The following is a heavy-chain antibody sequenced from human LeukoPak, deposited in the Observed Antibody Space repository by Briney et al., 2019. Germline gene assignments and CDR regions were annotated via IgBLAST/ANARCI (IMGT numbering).Heavy chain of an antibody. Sequence: GGSLRLSCAASGFTFSTYRMAWVRQAPGKGLEWVATITEDGSGKYHVDSVRGRFTISRDNAKNTVYLQMNSLRAEDTAVYYCARWYSSGWYSDYWGQGTLVTVSS. CDR1: GFTFSTYR. CDR3: ARWYSSGWYSDY. J-gene: IGHJ4*02. CDR2: ITEDGSGK. D-gene: IGHD6-19*01. V-gene: IGHV3-7*01.